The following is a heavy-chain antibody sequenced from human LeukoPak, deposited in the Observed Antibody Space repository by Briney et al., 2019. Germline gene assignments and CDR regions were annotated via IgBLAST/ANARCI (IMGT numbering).Heavy chain of an antibody. Sequence: ASVKVSCKASGGTFSSYAISRVRQAPGQGLEWMGGIIPIFGTANYAQKFQGRVTITADESTSTAYMELSSLRSEDTAVYYCARPRGPSVGVIPYYYYYMDVWGKGTTVTVSS. CDR2: IIPIFGTA. V-gene: IGHV1-69*13. CDR3: ARPRGPSVGVIPYYYYYMDV. D-gene: IGHD3-16*01. CDR1: GGTFSSYA. J-gene: IGHJ6*03.